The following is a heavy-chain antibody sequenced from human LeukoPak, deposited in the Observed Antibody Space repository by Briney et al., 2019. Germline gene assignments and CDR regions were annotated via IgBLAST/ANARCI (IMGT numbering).Heavy chain of an antibody. J-gene: IGHJ4*02. V-gene: IGHV3-23*01. CDR1: GFTFNTYG. CDR3: AKKRDSHETLYFFDY. Sequence: PGGSLRPSCAASGFTFNTYGMTWVRQAPGKGPEWVSAISGSGTSTYYADSVQGRFTISRDNSKNTLSLQMNSLRAEDTAVYYCAKKRDSHETLYFFDYWGQGTLVTVSS. D-gene: IGHD2-15*01. CDR2: ISGSGTST.